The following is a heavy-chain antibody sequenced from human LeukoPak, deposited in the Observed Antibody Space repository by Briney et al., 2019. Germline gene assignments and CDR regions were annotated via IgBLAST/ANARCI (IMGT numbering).Heavy chain of an antibody. Sequence: GGSLRLSCAVSGFTVSGNFKNWVRQAPGKGLEWLSLIHTGGSTYYADSVKGRFIISRDNSKTTLYLQMNNLRAEDTAVYYCARARDFDYWGQGTLVTVSS. V-gene: IGHV3-66*01. CDR2: IHTGGST. CDR3: ARARDFDY. J-gene: IGHJ4*02. CDR1: GFTVSGNF.